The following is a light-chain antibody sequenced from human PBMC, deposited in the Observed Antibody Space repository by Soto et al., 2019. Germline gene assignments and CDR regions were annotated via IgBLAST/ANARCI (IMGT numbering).Light chain of an antibody. J-gene: IGKJ4*01. CDR2: GAS. CDR3: QKYNTAPLT. Sequence: DIQMTQSPLSLSASVGDRVTITCRASQGIGTYLAWFQQKPGRIPKLLIYGASALQTGVPSRFSGSGSGTDFSLTITSLQPEDVATYYCQKYNTAPLTFAGGTKVEI. V-gene: IGKV1-27*01. CDR1: QGIGTY.